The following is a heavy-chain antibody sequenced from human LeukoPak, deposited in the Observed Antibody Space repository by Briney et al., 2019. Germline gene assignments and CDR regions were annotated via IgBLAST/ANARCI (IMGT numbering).Heavy chain of an antibody. J-gene: IGHJ3*02. Sequence: GGSLRLSGAASGFTFSSYSMNWVRQAPGKGLEWVAYISSSSSTIYYADSVKGRFTISRDNAKNSLYLQMNSLRAEDTAVYYCARDFYCSGGSCYVDAFDMWGEGRIGTVS. CDR1: GFTFSSYS. CDR3: ARDFYCSGGSCYVDAFDM. CDR2: ISSSSSTI. V-gene: IGHV3-48*04. D-gene: IGHD2-15*01.